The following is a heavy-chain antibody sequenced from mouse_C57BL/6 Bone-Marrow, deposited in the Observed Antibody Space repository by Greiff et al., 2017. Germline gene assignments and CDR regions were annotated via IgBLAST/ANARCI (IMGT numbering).Heavy chain of an antibody. J-gene: IGHJ4*01. CDR1: GFTFSDYY. V-gene: IGHV5-12*01. CDR3: ARQDYAMDY. CDR2: ISNGGGST. Sequence: EVKVEESGGGLVQPGGSLKLSCAASGFTFSDYYMYWVRQTPEKRLEWVAYISNGGGSTYYPDTVKGRFTISRDNAKNTLYLQMSRLKSEDTAMYYCARQDYAMDYWGQGTSVTVSS.